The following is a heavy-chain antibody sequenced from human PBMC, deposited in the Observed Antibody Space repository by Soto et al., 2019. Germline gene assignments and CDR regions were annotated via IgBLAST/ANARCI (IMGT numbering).Heavy chain of an antibody. CDR2: IYYSGST. D-gene: IGHD6-19*01. CDR1: GGSISSYY. CDR3: ARDRHSSGWYDIDY. J-gene: IGHJ4*02. V-gene: IGHV4-59*01. Sequence: VQLQESGPGLVKPSETLSLTCTVSGGSISSYYWSWIRQPPGKGLEWIGYIYYSGSTNYNPSLKSRVTISVDTSKNQFSLKLSSVTAADTAVYYCARDRHSSGWYDIDYWGQGTLVTVSS.